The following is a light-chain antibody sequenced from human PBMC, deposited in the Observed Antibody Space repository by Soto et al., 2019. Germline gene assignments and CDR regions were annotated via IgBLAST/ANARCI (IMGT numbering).Light chain of an antibody. J-gene: IGKJ1*01. CDR2: VAS. V-gene: IGKV3-20*01. CDR3: QQYGSSGT. CDR1: QSVSNNY. Sequence: EIVLTHSPCTLSLSPGERATLSCSASQSVSNNYLAWYQQKPGQAPRLLIYVASNRATGIPDRFSGSGSGTDFTLTISRLEPEDFAVYYCQQYGSSGTFGQGTKVDIK.